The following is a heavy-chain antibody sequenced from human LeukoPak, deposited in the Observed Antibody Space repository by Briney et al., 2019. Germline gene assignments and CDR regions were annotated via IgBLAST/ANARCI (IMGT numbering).Heavy chain of an antibody. J-gene: IGHJ3*02. D-gene: IGHD5/OR15-5a*01. Sequence: SETLSLTCTVSGGSISSYYWSWIRQPAGKGLEWIGRIYTSGSTNYNPSLKSRVTMSVDTSKNQFSLKLSSVIAADTAVYYCARVVTPLYADAFDIWGQGTMVTVSS. CDR1: GGSISSYY. CDR2: IYTSGST. CDR3: ARVVTPLYADAFDI. V-gene: IGHV4-4*07.